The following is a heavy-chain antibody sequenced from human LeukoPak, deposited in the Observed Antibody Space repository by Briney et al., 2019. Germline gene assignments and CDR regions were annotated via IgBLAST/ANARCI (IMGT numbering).Heavy chain of an antibody. CDR3: ARDTDIVVVVAATRRDYYYGMDV. CDR2: IIPIFGTA. D-gene: IGHD2-15*01. CDR1: GGTFSSYA. V-gene: IGHV1-69*13. Sequence: ASVKVSCKASGGTFSSYAISGVRQAPGQGLEWMGGIIPIFGTANYAQKFQGRVTITADESTSTAYMELSSLRSEDTAVYYCARDTDIVVVVAATRRDYYYGMDVWGQGTTVTVSS. J-gene: IGHJ6*02.